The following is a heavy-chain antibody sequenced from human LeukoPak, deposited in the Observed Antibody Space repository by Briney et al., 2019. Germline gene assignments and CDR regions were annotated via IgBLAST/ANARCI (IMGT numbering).Heavy chain of an antibody. CDR1: GYTFTNYY. V-gene: IGHV1-46*01. CDR3: ARIGGIYDYVWGSYGDYFDY. CDR2: INPSGGST. Sequence: ASVKVSCKASGYTFTNYYIHWVRQAPGQGLECMGIINPSGGSTSYAQKFQGRVTMTRDMSTSTVYMELRSLRSDDTAVYYCARIGGIYDYVWGSYGDYFDYWGQGTLVTVSS. J-gene: IGHJ4*02. D-gene: IGHD3-16*01.